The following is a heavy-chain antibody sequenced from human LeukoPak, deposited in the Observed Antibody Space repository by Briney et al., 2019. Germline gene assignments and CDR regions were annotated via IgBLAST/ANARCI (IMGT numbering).Heavy chain of an antibody. CDR1: GYTFTSYY. J-gene: IGHJ4*02. Sequence: ASVKVSCKASGYTFTSYYMHWVRQAPGQGLEWMGIINPSGGSTSYAQKFQGRVTMTRDTSTSTVYMELSSLRSEDTAVYYCARENKGSSSGPHNFDYWGQGTLVTVSS. CDR3: ARENKGSSSGPHNFDY. D-gene: IGHD6-6*01. CDR2: INPSGGST. V-gene: IGHV1-46*01.